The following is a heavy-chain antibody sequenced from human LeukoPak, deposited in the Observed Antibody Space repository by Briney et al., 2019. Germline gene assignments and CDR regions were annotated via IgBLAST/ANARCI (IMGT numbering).Heavy chain of an antibody. Sequence: SETLSLTCTVSGGSISSSSYYWTWIRQPAGKGLEWIGEINHSGSTNYNPSLKSRVTISVDTSKNQFSLKLSSVTAADTAVYYCARGQRRPRGYYFDYWGQGTLVTVSS. CDR1: GGSISSSSYY. CDR3: ARGQRRPRGYYFDY. V-gene: IGHV4-39*07. CDR2: INHSGST. D-gene: IGHD3-16*01. J-gene: IGHJ4*02.